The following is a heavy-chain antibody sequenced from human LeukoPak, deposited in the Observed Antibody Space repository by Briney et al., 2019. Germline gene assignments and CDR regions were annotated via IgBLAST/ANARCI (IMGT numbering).Heavy chain of an antibody. CDR2: IYYSGST. J-gene: IGHJ6*03. Sequence: SETLSLTCTVSGGSISSSSYYWGWIRQPPGKGLEWIGSIYYSGSTYYNPSLKSRVTISVDTSKNQFSLKLSSVTAADTAVYYCARVYPSNRDYYYYMDVWGKGTTVTVSS. V-gene: IGHV4-39*07. CDR3: ARVYPSNRDYYYYMDV. CDR1: GGSISSSSYY. D-gene: IGHD3-16*02.